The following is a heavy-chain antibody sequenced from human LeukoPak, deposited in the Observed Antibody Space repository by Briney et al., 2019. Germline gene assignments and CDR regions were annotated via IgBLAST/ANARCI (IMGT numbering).Heavy chain of an antibody. J-gene: IGHJ5*02. CDR2: ISWDGGST. CDR1: GFTFDDYA. V-gene: IGHV3-43D*03. Sequence: PGGSLRLSCAASGFTFDDYAMHWVRQAPGKGLEWVSLISWDGGSTYYADSVKGRFTISRDNSKNSLYLQMNSLRAEDTALYYCAKEEKLQLDGLVVENWFDPWGQGTLVTVSS. D-gene: IGHD1-1*01. CDR3: AKEEKLQLDGLVVENWFDP.